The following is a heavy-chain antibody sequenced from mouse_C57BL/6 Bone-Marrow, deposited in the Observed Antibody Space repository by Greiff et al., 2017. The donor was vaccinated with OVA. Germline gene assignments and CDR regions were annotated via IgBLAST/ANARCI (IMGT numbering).Heavy chain of an antibody. CDR3: ARSPAYYYGSRWYFDV. V-gene: IGHV5-4*03. J-gene: IGHJ1*03. CDR1: GFTFSSYA. Sequence: DVKLVESGGGLVQPGGSLKLSCAASGFTFSSYAMSWVRQTPEKRLEWVATISDGGSYTYYPDNVKGRFTISRDNAKNNLYLQMSHLKSEDTAMYYCARSPAYYYGSRWYFDVWGTGTTVTVSS. CDR2: ISDGGSYT. D-gene: IGHD1-1*01.